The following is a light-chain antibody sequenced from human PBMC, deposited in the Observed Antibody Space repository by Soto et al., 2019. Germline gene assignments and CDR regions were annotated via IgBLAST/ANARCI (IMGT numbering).Light chain of an antibody. CDR1: QGIAPY. V-gene: IGKV1-27*01. CDR2: ATS. Sequence: DVQMTQSPSSLSAFVGDRVTITCRASQGIAPYLAWFQQKPEKVPKLLIYATSTLQSGVPSRFSGSGSVTDFTLTINSLQHEDVGTYYCQKYNSAPLTFGGGTKVEIK. J-gene: IGKJ4*01. CDR3: QKYNSAPLT.